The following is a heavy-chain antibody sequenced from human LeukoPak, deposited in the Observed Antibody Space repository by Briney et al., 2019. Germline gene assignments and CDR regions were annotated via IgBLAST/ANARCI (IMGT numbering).Heavy chain of an antibody. Sequence: GGSLRLSCAASGFTFSSYAMHWVRQAPGKGLEWVAVISYDGSNKYYADSVKGRFTISRDNSKNTLYLQMNSLRAEDTAVYYCARDIQQLVLRAEYFQHWGQGTLVTVSS. J-gene: IGHJ1*01. D-gene: IGHD6-13*01. CDR3: ARDIQQLVLRAEYFQH. V-gene: IGHV3-30-3*01. CDR1: GFTFSSYA. CDR2: ISYDGSNK.